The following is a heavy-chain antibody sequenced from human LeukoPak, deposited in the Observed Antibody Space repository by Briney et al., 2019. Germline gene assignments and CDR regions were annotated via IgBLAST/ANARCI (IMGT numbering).Heavy chain of an antibody. CDR3: ARDKGPMVRNSYGMDV. V-gene: IGHV1-69*01. CDR2: IIPIFGTA. D-gene: IGHD3-10*01. Sequence: GSSVKVSCKASGGPFSSYAISWVRQAPGQGLEWMGGIIPIFGTANYAQKFQGRVTITADESTSTAYMELSSLRSEDTAVYYCARDKGPMVRNSYGMDVWGQGTTVTVSS. CDR1: GGPFSSYA. J-gene: IGHJ6*02.